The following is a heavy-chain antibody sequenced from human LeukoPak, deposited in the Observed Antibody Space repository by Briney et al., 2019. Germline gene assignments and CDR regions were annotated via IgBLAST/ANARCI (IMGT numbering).Heavy chain of an antibody. CDR3: ARGTTYYYDSSGYYYFDY. J-gene: IGHJ4*02. CDR2: IIPILGIA. Sequence: ASVKVSRKASGGTFSSYAISWVRQAPGQGLEWMGRIIPILGIANYAQKFQGRVTITADKSTSTAYMELSSLRSEDTAVYYCARGTTYYYDSSGYYYFDYWGQGTLVTVSS. V-gene: IGHV1-69*04. CDR1: GGTFSSYA. D-gene: IGHD3-22*01.